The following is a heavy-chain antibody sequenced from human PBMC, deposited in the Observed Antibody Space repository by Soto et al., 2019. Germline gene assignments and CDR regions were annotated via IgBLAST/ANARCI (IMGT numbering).Heavy chain of an antibody. J-gene: IGHJ6*02. CDR3: ARKLRFFYGMDV. V-gene: IGHV1-18*01. D-gene: IGHD5-12*01. CDR2: ISAYNGNT. Sequence: GRPAPGQGLEWMGWISAYNGNTNYAQKLQGRVTMTTDTSTSTAYMELRSLRSDDTAVYYCARKLRFFYGMDVWGQGTTVTVSS.